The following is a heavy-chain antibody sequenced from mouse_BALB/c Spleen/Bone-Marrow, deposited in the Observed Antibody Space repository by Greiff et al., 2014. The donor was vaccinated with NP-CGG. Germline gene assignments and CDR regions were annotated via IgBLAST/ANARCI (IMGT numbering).Heavy chain of an antibody. D-gene: IGHD2-2*01. CDR2: ITPDSSTI. J-gene: IGHJ3*01. V-gene: IGHV4-1*02. CDR3: ARHPSLWLRRGFAY. CDR1: GFDFSRYW. Sequence: EVQLQQSGGGLVQPGGSLKLSCEASGFDFSRYWMTWVQQAPGKGLEWIGEITPDSSTINYTPSLKDKFIISRDNAKNTLYLQMSKVRSEDTALYYCARHPSLWLRRGFAYWGQGTLVTVSA.